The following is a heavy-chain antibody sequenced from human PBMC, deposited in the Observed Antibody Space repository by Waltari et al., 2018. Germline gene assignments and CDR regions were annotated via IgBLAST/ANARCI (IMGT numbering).Heavy chain of an antibody. CDR1: GYSISSGYY. CDR2: IYHSGST. D-gene: IGHD4-17*01. Sequence: QVQLQESGPGLVKPSETLSLTCAVSGYSISSGYYWGWIRQPPGKGLEWIGSIYHSGSTYYTPSLKSRVTISVDTPKNQFSLKLSSVTAADTAVYYCARHQRTRTTVAFDYWGQGTLVTVSS. CDR3: ARHQRTRTTVAFDY. J-gene: IGHJ4*02. V-gene: IGHV4-38-2*01.